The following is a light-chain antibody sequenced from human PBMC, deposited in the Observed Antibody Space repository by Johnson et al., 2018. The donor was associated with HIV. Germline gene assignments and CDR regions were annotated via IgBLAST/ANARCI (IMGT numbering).Light chain of an antibody. CDR1: SSNIGNNY. CDR2: ESN. CDR3: GTWDSSLSAHYV. Sequence: SALTQPPSVSAAPGQKVTISCSGSSSNIGNNYVSWYQQLPGTAPKLLIYESNKRPSGIPDRFSGSESGTSATLGITGLQTGDEADYYCGTWDSSLSAHYVFGTGTKVTVL. V-gene: IGLV1-51*02. J-gene: IGLJ1*01.